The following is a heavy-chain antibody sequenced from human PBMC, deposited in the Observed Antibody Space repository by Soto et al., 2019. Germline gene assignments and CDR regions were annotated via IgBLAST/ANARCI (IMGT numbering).Heavy chain of an antibody. D-gene: IGHD3-10*01. CDR1: GGSISSYS. V-gene: IGHV4-59*01. J-gene: IGHJ6*02. CDR3: ARDSFTMVRGVSYGMDV. CDR2: IYYSGST. Sequence: SETLSLTSTVSGGSISSYSWSWIRQPPGKGLEWIGYIYYSGSTNYNPSLKSRVTISVDTSKNQFSLKLSSVTAADTAVYYCARDSFTMVRGVSYGMDVWGQGTTVTVSS.